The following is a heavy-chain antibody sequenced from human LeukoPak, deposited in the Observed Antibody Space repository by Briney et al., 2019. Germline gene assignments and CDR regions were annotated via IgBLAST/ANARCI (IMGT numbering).Heavy chain of an antibody. V-gene: IGHV4-34*01. CDR1: GGSFSGYY. CDR3: ARGPYYYGSGISPFDY. CDR2: INHSGST. D-gene: IGHD3-10*01. J-gene: IGHJ4*02. Sequence: SETLSLTCAVYGGSFSGYYWSWIRQPPGKGLEWIGEINHSGSTNYNASLKSRVTISVDTSKNQFSLKLSSVTAADTAVYYCARGPYYYGSGISPFDYWGQGTLVTVSS.